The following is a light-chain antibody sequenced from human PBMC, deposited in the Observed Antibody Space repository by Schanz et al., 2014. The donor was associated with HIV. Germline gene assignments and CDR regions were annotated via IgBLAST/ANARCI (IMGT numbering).Light chain of an antibody. V-gene: IGKV3-20*01. Sequence: DIVLTQSPGTLSLSPGKRATLSCRASQSFSSGSLAWYQHKPGQAPRLLIYGASSRANGIPARFSGAGSGTDFTLTISRLEPEDFAVYFCQQYATSAFTFGPGTKVDIK. CDR2: GAS. J-gene: IGKJ3*01. CDR3: QQYATSAFT. CDR1: QSFSSGS.